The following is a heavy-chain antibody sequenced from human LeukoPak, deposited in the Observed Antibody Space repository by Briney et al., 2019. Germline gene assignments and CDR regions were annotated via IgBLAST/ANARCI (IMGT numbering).Heavy chain of an antibody. CDR1: GFTFSSYA. Sequence: GGPLRLSCAASGFTFSSYAMHWVRQAPGKGLEYVSAISSNGGSTYYANSVKGRFTISRDNSKNTLYLQMGSLRAEDMAVYYCARVGRFGEFDYWGQGTLVTVSS. D-gene: IGHD3-10*01. CDR3: ARVGRFGEFDY. CDR2: ISSNGGST. V-gene: IGHV3-64*01. J-gene: IGHJ4*02.